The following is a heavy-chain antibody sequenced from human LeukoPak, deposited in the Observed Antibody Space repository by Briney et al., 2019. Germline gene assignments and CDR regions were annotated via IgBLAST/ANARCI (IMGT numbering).Heavy chain of an antibody. J-gene: IGHJ5*02. CDR3: ARLIAAAGTVNWFDP. CDR1: GYTFTIYD. CDR2: MNPNSGNT. D-gene: IGHD6-13*01. V-gene: IGHV1-8*03. Sequence: ASVTVSLKSSGYTFTIYDINWVRQATGQGLEWMGWMNPNSGNTGYAQKFQGRVTITRNTSISTAYMELSSLRSEDTAVYYCARLIAAAGTVNWFDPWGQGTLVTVSS.